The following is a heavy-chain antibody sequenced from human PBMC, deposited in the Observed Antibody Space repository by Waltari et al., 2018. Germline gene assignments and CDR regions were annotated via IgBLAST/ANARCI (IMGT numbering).Heavy chain of an antibody. V-gene: IGHV4-34*01. J-gene: IGHJ2*01. Sequence: QVQLQQWGAGLLKPSETLSLTRGGYGGSFSSYYWTWIRQPPGKGREWIGEINHSGSTGSNPSLKSRVTISVDTSKNQFSLELSSLTAADTAVYYCARGWFITAAGTRYFDFWGRGTLVTVSS. D-gene: IGHD6-13*01. CDR3: ARGWFITAAGTRYFDF. CDR1: GGSFSSYY. CDR2: INHSGST.